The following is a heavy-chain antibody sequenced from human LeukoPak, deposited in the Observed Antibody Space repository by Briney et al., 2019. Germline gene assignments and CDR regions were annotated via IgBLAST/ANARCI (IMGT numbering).Heavy chain of an antibody. CDR1: GYSISSGYY. Sequence: SETLSLTCAVSGYSISSGYYWGWIRQSPGKGLQWIGTIYHSGSTYYNPSLKRRLTISIDTTKNQFSLKLRSVTAADTAVYYCARLTISGGRFFDCWGQGTLVTVSS. CDR3: ARLTISGGRFFDC. J-gene: IGHJ4*02. V-gene: IGHV4-38-2*01. CDR2: IYHSGST. D-gene: IGHD2-15*01.